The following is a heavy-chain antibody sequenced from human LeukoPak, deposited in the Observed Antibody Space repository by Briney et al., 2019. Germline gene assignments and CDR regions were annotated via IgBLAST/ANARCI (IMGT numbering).Heavy chain of an antibody. CDR1: GGSISSYY. Sequence: SETLSLTCTVSGGSISSYYWSWIRQPAVKGLEWIGRISPSGSTNYNPSLKSRVTMSVDTSKNQFSLKLSSVTAADTAVYYCARDKGHFDVDYWGQGTLVTVSS. J-gene: IGHJ4*02. V-gene: IGHV4-4*07. D-gene: IGHD3-9*01. CDR3: ARDKGHFDVDY. CDR2: ISPSGST.